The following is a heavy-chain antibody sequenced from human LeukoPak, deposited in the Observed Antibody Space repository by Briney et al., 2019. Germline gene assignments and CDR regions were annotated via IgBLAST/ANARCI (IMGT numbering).Heavy chain of an antibody. J-gene: IGHJ4*02. CDR3: ARGRRELKYAPGY. CDR1: GASMRSETHY. D-gene: IGHD2-2*01. Sequence: SETLSLTCNVSGASMRSETHYWSWLRQHPGKGPEWIAYIYYTAGAYYNPSLESRVSISLDASENQFSLKLSSVTAADTAVYYCARGRRELKYAPGYWGQGTLVTVSS. V-gene: IGHV4-31*03. CDR2: IYYTAGA.